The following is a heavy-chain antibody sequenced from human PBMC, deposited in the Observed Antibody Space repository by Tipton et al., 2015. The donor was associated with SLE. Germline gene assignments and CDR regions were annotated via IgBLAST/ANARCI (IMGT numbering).Heavy chain of an antibody. V-gene: IGHV3-74*01. CDR1: GFTFSSYW. Sequence: SLRLSCAASGFTFSSYWMHWVRQAPGKGLVWVSRINSAGSSTSCADSVKGRFTISRDNSKNTVDLQMNSLRVEDTALYYCAKDSFSGDASSSWYGTDHWGQGILVTVSS. D-gene: IGHD6-13*01. J-gene: IGHJ4*02. CDR2: INSAGSST. CDR3: AKDSFSGDASSSWYGTDH.